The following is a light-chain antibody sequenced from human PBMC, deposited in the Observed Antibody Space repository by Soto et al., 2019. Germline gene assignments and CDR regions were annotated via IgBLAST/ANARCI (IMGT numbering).Light chain of an antibody. V-gene: IGLV2-14*01. Sequence: QSALTQPASVSGSPGQSITISCTGTSSDVGGYNYVSWYQQYPGKAPKVMIYDVSNRPSGVSNRFTGYKSGDTASLTISGLQAEDEADYYCSSYTSSSTLVFGTGTKVTVL. CDR1: SSDVGGYNY. CDR3: SSYTSSSTLV. J-gene: IGLJ1*01. CDR2: DVS.